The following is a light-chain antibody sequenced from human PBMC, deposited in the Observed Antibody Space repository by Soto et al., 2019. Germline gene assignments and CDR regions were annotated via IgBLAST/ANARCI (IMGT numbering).Light chain of an antibody. CDR2: DAS. V-gene: IGKV3-20*01. Sequence: EIVLTQSPGSLSLFPGERATLSCRASQTVGRNYLAWFQQKPGQAPRLLIYDASTRATGIPDKFGGSRSGTDFTLTISRLEPEDFAVYYCQQYVNSPITFGQGTRLEIK. J-gene: IGKJ5*01. CDR3: QQYVNSPIT. CDR1: QTVGRNY.